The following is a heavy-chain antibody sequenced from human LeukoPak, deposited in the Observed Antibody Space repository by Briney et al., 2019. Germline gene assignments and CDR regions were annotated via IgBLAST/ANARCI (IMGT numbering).Heavy chain of an antibody. CDR1: GDSISSGSYY. CDR2: IYSNGDT. CDR3: ASRHSKQQPYYYYMDI. J-gene: IGHJ6*03. D-gene: IGHD6-13*01. V-gene: IGHV4-61*02. Sequence: PSETLSLTCTVSGDSISSGSYYWSWIRQPAGKGLEWIGRIYSNGDTKFNPSLKSRVTISLDTSKNQFSLKLSSATAADTAVYYCASRHSKQQPYYYYMDIWGKGTTVAVSS.